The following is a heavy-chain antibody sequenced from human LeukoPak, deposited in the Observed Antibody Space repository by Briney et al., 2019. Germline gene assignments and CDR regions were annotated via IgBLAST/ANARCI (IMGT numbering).Heavy chain of an antibody. CDR1: GDSFKSGSYY. CDR3: ARVGYSNSYDY. V-gene: IGHV4-61*02. J-gene: IGHJ4*02. CDR2: IYISGGT. Sequence: SETLSLTCAVTGDSFKSGSYYWSWIRQPAGKELEWIGRIYISGGTNYNPSLKSRVTMSVDVSKSQFSLSLTSVTAADTAVYYCARVGYSNSYDYWGQGTQVTVSS. D-gene: IGHD1-26*01.